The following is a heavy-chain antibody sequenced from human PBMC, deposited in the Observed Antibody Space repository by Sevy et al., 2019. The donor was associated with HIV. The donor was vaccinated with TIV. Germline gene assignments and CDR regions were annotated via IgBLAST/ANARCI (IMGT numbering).Heavy chain of an antibody. V-gene: IGHV4-39*01. D-gene: IGHD2-8*01. CDR3: VGPKLTYTNGWHYFDY. CDR2: IRHGGYT. Sequence: SGTLSLTCIVSGASISNTAYYWGWIRQSPGKGLEWIASIRHGGYTFYNPSLKSRVTISADTSKNQFSLKLTSVSAADTSIYYCVGPKLTYTNGWHYFDYWGQGTVVTVSS. J-gene: IGHJ4*02. CDR1: GASISNTAYY.